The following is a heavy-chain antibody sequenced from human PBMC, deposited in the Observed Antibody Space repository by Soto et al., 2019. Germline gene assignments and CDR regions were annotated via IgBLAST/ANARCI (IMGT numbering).Heavy chain of an antibody. Sequence: SETLSLTCTVSGGSVSSGSYYWSWIRQPPGKGLEWIGYIYYSGSTNYNPSLKSRVTISVDTSKNQFSLKLSFVTAADTAVYYCARGAIVVVVAATDNWFDPWGQGTLVTVSS. V-gene: IGHV4-61*01. CDR1: GGSVSSGSYY. CDR2: IYYSGST. CDR3: ARGAIVVVVAATDNWFDP. J-gene: IGHJ5*02. D-gene: IGHD2-15*01.